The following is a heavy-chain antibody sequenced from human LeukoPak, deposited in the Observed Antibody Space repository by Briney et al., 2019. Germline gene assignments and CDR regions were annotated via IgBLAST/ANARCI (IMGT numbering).Heavy chain of an antibody. CDR3: ARDYSCSSTSCLPPNSFFDY. CDR1: GFTFSSYA. J-gene: IGHJ4*02. Sequence: PGGSLRLSCAASGFTFSSYAMHWVRQPPGKGLEWVAVISYDGSNKYYADSVKGRFTISRDNAKNSLYLQMNSLRAEDTAVYYCARDYSCSSTSCLPPNSFFDYWGQGTLVTVSS. V-gene: IGHV3-30*04. CDR2: ISYDGSNK. D-gene: IGHD2-2*01.